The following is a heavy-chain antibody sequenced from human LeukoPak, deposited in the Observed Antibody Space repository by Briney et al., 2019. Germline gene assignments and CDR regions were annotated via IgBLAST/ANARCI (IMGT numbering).Heavy chain of an antibody. CDR2: INHSGST. Sequence: SETLSLTCAVYGGSFSGYYWSWIRQPPGKGLEWVGEINHSGSTNYNPSLKSRFTISVDTSKNQFSLKLSSVTAADTAVYYCAGDSGYFLLDYWGQGTLVTVSS. CDR3: AGDSGYFLLDY. CDR1: GGSFSGYY. D-gene: IGHD3-22*01. V-gene: IGHV4-34*01. J-gene: IGHJ4*02.